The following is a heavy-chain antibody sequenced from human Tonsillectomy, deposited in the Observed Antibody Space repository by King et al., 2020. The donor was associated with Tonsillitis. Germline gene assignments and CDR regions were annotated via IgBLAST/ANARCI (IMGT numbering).Heavy chain of an antibody. CDR2: ISVYNGYT. J-gene: IGHJ4*02. D-gene: IGHD3-22*01. Sequence: QLVQSGAEVKKPGASVKVSCKASGYIFTSYGISWVRQAPGKGLEWMGWISVYNGYTNYAQNLQGRLTMTTDTSTSTAYMELRRLRSDDTAVYYCARDHDTYYYDSSGSPWDYWGQGTLVTVSS. CDR3: ARDHDTYYYDSSGSPWDY. V-gene: IGHV1-18*04. CDR1: GYIFTSYG.